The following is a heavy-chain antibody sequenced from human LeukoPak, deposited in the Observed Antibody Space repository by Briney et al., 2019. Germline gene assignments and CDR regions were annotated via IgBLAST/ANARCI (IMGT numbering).Heavy chain of an antibody. Sequence: GGSLRLSCAASGFTFGSYEMSWVRQAPGKGLEWVSVIRGSGHYTYYADSVKGRFTISRDNSKNTLYLQMNSLSAEDTAVYYCAKDHDSSGWPTFDHWGQGTLVTVSS. CDR3: AKDHDSSGWPTFDH. CDR1: GFTFGSYE. D-gene: IGHD6-19*01. V-gene: IGHV3-23*01. CDR2: IRGSGHYT. J-gene: IGHJ4*02.